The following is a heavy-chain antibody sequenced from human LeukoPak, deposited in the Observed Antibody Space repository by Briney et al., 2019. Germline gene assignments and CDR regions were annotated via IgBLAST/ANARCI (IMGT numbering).Heavy chain of an antibody. V-gene: IGHV4-38-2*02. CDR2: IYHSGST. CDR1: GYSISSGYY. Sequence: PSETLSLTCTVSGYSISSGYYWGWIRQPPGKGLEWIGSIYHSGSTYYNPSLKSRVTISVDTSKNQFSLKLSSVTAADTAVYYCARDSHRLSSSGEHGWFDPWGQGTLVTVSS. CDR3: ARDSHRLSSSGEHGWFDP. D-gene: IGHD3-22*01. J-gene: IGHJ5*02.